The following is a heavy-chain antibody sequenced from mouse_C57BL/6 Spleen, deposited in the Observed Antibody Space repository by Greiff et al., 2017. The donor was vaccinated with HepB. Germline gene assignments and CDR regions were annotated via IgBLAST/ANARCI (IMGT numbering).Heavy chain of an antibody. Sequence: QVQLQQPGAELVRPGSSVKLSCKASGYTFTSYWMDWVKQRPGQGLEWIGNIYPSDSETHYNQKFKDKATLTVDKSSSTAYMQLSSLTSEDSAVYYSARRGNDGYYSAWFAYWGQGTLVTVSA. J-gene: IGHJ3*01. CDR2: IYPSDSET. CDR3: ARRGNDGYYSAWFAY. CDR1: GYTFTSYW. V-gene: IGHV1-61*01. D-gene: IGHD2-3*01.